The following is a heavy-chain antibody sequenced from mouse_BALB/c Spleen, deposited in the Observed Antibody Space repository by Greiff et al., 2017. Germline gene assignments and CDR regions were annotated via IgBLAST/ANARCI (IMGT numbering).Heavy chain of an antibody. J-gene: IGHJ3*01. D-gene: IGHD2-1*01. CDR1: GYTFTSYV. V-gene: IGHV1-14*01. Sequence: EVQLKESGPELVKPGASVKMSCKASGYTFTSYVMHWVKQKPGQGLEWIGYINPYNDGTKYNEKFKGKATLTSDKSSSTAYMELSSLTSEDSAVYYCARMGVYYGNPFAYWGQGTLVTVSA. CDR3: ARMGVYYGNPFAY. CDR2: INPYNDGT.